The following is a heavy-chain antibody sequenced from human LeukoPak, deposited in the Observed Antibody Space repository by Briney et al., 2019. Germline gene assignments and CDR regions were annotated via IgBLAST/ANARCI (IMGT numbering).Heavy chain of an antibody. Sequence: GGSLRLSCAASGFTFSSYGMHWVRQAPGKGLEWVAVISYDGSNKYYADSVKGRFTISRDNSKNTLYLQMNSLRAEDTAVYYCANTVMDTDYYYYYGMDVWGQGTTVTVSS. V-gene: IGHV3-30*18. J-gene: IGHJ6*02. D-gene: IGHD4-11*01. CDR3: ANTVMDTDYYYYYGMDV. CDR1: GFTFSSYG. CDR2: ISYDGSNK.